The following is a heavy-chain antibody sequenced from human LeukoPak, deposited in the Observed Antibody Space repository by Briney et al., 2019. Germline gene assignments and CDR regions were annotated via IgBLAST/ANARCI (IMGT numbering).Heavy chain of an antibody. CDR3: ARASYYGSGSSGWFDP. V-gene: IGHV4-38-2*01. J-gene: IGHJ5*02. CDR1: GFTFRDYA. D-gene: IGHD3-10*01. Sequence: GSLRLSCAASGFTFRDYAMTWVRQPPGKGLEWIGSIYYSGSTYYNPSLKSRVTISVDTSKNQFSLKLSSVTAADTAVYYCARASYYGSGSSGWFDPWGQGTLVTVSS. CDR2: IYYSGST.